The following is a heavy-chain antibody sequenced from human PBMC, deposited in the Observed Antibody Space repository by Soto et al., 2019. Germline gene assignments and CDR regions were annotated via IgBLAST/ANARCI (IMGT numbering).Heavy chain of an antibody. J-gene: IGHJ4*02. CDR2: IGTAGDT. D-gene: IGHD3-22*01. Sequence: EVQLVESGGGLVQPGGSLRLSCAASGFNFSSYDMHWVRQATGKGLEWVSVIGTAGDTYSPDSVKGRFTISTENAKNSLYLQMTSLRAEDTAVYYCARGQPPTYYDTSGYEYYFDYWGQGTLVPVSS. CDR3: ARGQPPTYYDTSGYEYYFDY. V-gene: IGHV3-13*01. CDR1: GFNFSSYD.